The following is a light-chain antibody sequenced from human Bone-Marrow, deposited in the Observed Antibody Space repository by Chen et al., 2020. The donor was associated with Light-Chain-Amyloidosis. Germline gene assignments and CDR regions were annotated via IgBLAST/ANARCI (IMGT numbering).Light chain of an antibody. CDR1: QGISRY. J-gene: IGKJ1*01. Sequence: AIRMTQSPSSLSASTGDRVTITCRASQGISRYLAWYQQKPGKAPKLLIYAASTLQSGVPSRFSGSGSGTDFTRTISCLQSEDFATYYCQQYYSYPSAFGQGTKVEIK. V-gene: IGKV1-8*01. CDR3: QQYYSYPSA. CDR2: AAS.